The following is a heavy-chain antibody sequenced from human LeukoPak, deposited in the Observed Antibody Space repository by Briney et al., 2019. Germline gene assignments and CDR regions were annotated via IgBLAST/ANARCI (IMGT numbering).Heavy chain of an antibody. Sequence: GGSLRLSCAASGFTFSSYAMHWVRQAPGKGLEWVAVISYDGSNKYYADSVKGRFAISRDNSKNTLYLQMNSLRAEDTAVYYCARDSGFYSNSHYFDYWGQGTLVTVSS. CDR2: ISYDGSNK. J-gene: IGHJ4*02. CDR1: GFTFSSYA. CDR3: ARDSGFYSNSHYFDY. D-gene: IGHD2-15*01. V-gene: IGHV3-30*09.